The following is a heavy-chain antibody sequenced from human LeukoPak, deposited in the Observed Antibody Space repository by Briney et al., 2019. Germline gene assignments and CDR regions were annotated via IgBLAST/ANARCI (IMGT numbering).Heavy chain of an antibody. CDR3: ARGFIAARPGWFDP. J-gene: IGHJ5*02. CDR2: MNPNSGNT. D-gene: IGHD6-6*01. CDR1: GYTFTSYD. Sequence: ASVKVSCKASGYTFTSYDINWVRQATGQGLEWMGWMNPNSGNTGYAQKFQGRVTMTRNTSISTAYMELSSLRSDDTAVYYCARGFIAARPGWFDPWGQGTLVTVSS. V-gene: IGHV1-8*01.